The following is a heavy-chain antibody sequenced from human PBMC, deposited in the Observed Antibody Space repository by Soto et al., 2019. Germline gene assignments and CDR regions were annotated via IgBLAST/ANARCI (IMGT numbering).Heavy chain of an antibody. V-gene: IGHV3-21*01. D-gene: IGHD2-15*01. CDR2: ISASSTYI. CDR3: ATARLYCTCGSCYPHGFDI. J-gene: IGHJ3*02. Sequence: PGGSLRLSCAASGFTFSDCSMNWVRRAPGKGLEWVSSISASSTYIYNADSVKGRFTISRDNAKNSLYLEMNSLRAEDTAVYYCATARLYCTCGSCYPHGFDISGQGAMVTVSS. CDR1: GFTFSDCS.